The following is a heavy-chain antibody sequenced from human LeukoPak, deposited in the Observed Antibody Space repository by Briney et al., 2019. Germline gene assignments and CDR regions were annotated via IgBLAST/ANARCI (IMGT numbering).Heavy chain of an antibody. CDR2: INHSGST. Sequence: SETLSLTCAVYGGSFSGYYWSWIRQPPGKGLEWIGEINHSGSTNYNPSLKSRVTMSVDTSKNQFSLKLNSVTAADTAVYYCARVMGASWFFYLDVWGKGTTVTVSS. D-gene: IGHD3-16*02. V-gene: IGHV4-34*01. CDR1: GGSFSGYY. J-gene: IGHJ6*03. CDR3: ARVMGASWFFYLDV.